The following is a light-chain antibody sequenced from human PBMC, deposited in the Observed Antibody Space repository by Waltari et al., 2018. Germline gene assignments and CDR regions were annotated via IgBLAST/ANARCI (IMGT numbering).Light chain of an antibody. Sequence: QSVLTQPPSVSGAPGQGVTISCTGSTSNIGAGHDVHWFQQLPGTAPKLLTHDVSNRPSGLPGRFSASKSGTSASLAITGLQADDETDYYCQSYDSSLNIYVFGTGTKVTVL. CDR2: DVS. CDR3: QSYDSSLNIYV. J-gene: IGLJ1*01. CDR1: TSNIGAGHD. V-gene: IGLV1-40*01.